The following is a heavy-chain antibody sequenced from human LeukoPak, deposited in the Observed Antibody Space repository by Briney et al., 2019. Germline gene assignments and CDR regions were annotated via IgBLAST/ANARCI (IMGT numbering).Heavy chain of an antibody. CDR3: ARASRDGYNQNFDH. J-gene: IGHJ4*02. CDR1: GYSFSSYW. V-gene: IGHV5-51*01. CDR2: IYPGGSET. Sequence: GESLEISCKGLGYSFSSYWNAWVRQGPGKGLEWMGIIYPGGSETRYDPSFQGQVTISADSSTSTAYLQWSSLRASDTAMYYCARASRDGYNQNFDHWGQGTLVTVSS. D-gene: IGHD5-24*01.